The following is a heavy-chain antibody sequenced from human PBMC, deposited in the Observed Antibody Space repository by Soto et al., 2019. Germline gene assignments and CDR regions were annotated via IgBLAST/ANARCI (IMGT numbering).Heavy chain of an antibody. CDR1: GGSFSGYY. CDR2: INHSGST. D-gene: IGHD5-18*01. J-gene: IGHJ5*02. Sequence: SESQSLTCAVYGGSFSGYYWSWIRQPPGKGLEWIGEINHSGSTNYNPSLKSRVTISVDTSKNQFSLKLSSVTAADTAVYYCARALNCRIQLWLPVNWFDPWGQGTLVTGSS. CDR3: ARALNCRIQLWLPVNWFDP. V-gene: IGHV4-34*01.